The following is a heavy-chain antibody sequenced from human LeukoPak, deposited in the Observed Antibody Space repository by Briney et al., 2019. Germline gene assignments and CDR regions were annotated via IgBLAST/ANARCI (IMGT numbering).Heavy chain of an antibody. Sequence: GRSLRLSCAASGFTFSSYAMHWVRQAPGKGLEWVAVISYDGSNKYYADSVKGRFTISRDNSKNTLYLQMNSLRAEDTAVYYCARDQKYCGGDCSLDYWGQGTLVTVSS. D-gene: IGHD2-21*02. V-gene: IGHV3-30-3*01. J-gene: IGHJ4*02. CDR2: ISYDGSNK. CDR1: GFTFSSYA. CDR3: ARDQKYCGGDCSLDY.